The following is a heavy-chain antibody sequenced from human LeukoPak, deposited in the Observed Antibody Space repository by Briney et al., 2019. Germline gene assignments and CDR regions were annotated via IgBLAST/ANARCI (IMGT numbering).Heavy chain of an antibody. CDR3: ARDRSPGWFDP. J-gene: IGHJ5*02. CDR1: GFSFDDFA. CDR2: INGDGSST. Sequence: GGSLRLSCAASGFSFDDFAIHWVRQAPGKGLVWVSRINGDGSSTSYADSVEGRFTISRDNAKNTLYLQLNSLRAEDTAVYYCARDRSPGWFDPWGQGTLVTVSS. V-gene: IGHV3-74*01.